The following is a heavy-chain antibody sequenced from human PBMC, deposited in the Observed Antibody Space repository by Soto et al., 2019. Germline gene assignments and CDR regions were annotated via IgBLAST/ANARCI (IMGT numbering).Heavy chain of an antibody. CDR3: AAVFAI. Sequence: EVQLVESGGGLVQPGGSLRVSCAASGFTLRSHGIHWVRQAPGKGLEWVSRIDNDGGVTSYADSVKGRFTISRDNAKNRVCLPRNCLRGEDTAVYYCAAVFAIWGKEPLVPASS. CDR1: GFTLRSHG. J-gene: IGHJ4*02. D-gene: IGHD2-8*01. CDR2: IDNDGGVT. V-gene: IGHV3-74*01.